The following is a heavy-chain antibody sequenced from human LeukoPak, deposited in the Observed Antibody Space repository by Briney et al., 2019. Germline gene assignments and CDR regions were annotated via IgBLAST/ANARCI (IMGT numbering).Heavy chain of an antibody. CDR3: ARDLSDGPWGEAFDI. J-gene: IGHJ3*02. D-gene: IGHD5-24*01. Sequence: SVKVSCKASGGTFSSYAISWVRQAPGQGLEWMGGIIPIFGTANYAQKFQGRVTITTDESTSTAYMELSSLRSEDAAVYYCARDLSDGPWGEAFDIWGQGTMVTVSS. CDR2: IIPIFGTA. V-gene: IGHV1-69*05. CDR1: GGTFSSYA.